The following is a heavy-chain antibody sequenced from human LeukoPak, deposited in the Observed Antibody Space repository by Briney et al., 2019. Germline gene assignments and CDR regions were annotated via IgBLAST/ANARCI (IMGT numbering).Heavy chain of an antibody. Sequence: SQTLSLTCAISGDSVSSYSSAWTWIRQSPSRGLEWLGRTYYRSKWYNDYAVSMKSRITFNSDTSKNQFSLQLSSVTPEDTAVYYCARGLRGRYSSSWHFDYWGQGTLVTVSS. CDR2: TYYRSKWYN. D-gene: IGHD6-13*01. V-gene: IGHV6-1*01. CDR1: GDSVSSYSSA. CDR3: ARGLRGRYSSSWHFDY. J-gene: IGHJ4*02.